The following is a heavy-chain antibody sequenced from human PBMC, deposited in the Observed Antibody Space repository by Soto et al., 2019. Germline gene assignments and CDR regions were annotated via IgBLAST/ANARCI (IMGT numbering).Heavy chain of an antibody. Sequence: PSETLSLTCAVSGGSISSGGYSWSWIRQPPGKGLEWIGYIYHSGSTYYNPSLKSRVAISVDRSKNQFSLKLSSVTAADTAVYYCARAVARVDFYYYYYGMDVWGQGTTVTVSS. CDR3: ARAVARVDFYYYYYGMDV. D-gene: IGHD6-19*01. CDR1: GGSISSGGYS. V-gene: IGHV4-30-2*01. CDR2: IYHSGST. J-gene: IGHJ6*02.